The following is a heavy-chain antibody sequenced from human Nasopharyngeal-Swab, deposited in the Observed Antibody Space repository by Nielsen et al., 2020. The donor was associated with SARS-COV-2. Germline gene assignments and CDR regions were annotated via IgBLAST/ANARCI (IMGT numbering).Heavy chain of an antibody. Sequence: WVRQAPGQGLEWMGWISAYNGNANYAQKLQGRVTMTTDTSTSIAYMELRSLRSDDTAVYYCARGGSYLTGPADYWGQGTLVTVSS. CDR2: ISAYNGNA. D-gene: IGHD1-26*01. J-gene: IGHJ4*02. V-gene: IGHV1-18*01. CDR3: ARGGSYLTGPADY.